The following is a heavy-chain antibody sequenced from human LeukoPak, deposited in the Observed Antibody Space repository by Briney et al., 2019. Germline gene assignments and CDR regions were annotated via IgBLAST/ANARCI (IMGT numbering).Heavy chain of an antibody. J-gene: IGHJ6*02. Sequence: GGSLRLSCAASGFTVSSNYMSWVRQAPGKGLEWVSVIYSGGSTYYADSVKGRFTISRDNSKNTLYLQMNSLRAEDTAVYYCARENREWPYYYYGMDVWGQGTTVTVSS. CDR3: ARENREWPYYYYGMDV. V-gene: IGHV3-66*01. CDR1: GFTVSSNY. CDR2: IYSGGST. D-gene: IGHD3-3*01.